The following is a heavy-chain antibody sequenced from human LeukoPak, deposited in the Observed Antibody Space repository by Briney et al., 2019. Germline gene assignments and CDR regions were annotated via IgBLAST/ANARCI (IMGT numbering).Heavy chain of an antibody. Sequence: GASVKVSCKASGYTFTGYYMHWVRQAPGQGLEWMGWINPNSGGTNYAQKFQGRVTMTRDTSNSTAYMELSRLRSDDTAVYYCARDGRQEWELPYYFDYWGQGTLVTVSS. J-gene: IGHJ4*02. V-gene: IGHV1-2*02. D-gene: IGHD1-26*01. CDR2: INPNSGGT. CDR1: GYTFTGYY. CDR3: ARDGRQEWELPYYFDY.